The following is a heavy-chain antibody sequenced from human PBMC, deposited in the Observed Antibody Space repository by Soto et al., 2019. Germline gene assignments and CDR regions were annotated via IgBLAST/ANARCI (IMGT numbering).Heavy chain of an antibody. V-gene: IGHV3-9*01. CDR1: GFTFDDYA. Sequence: GGSLRLSCAASGFTFDDYAMHWVRQAPGKGLEWVSGISWNSGSIGYADSVKGRFTISRDNAKNSLYLEMNSLRAEDTALYYCAKVEGWFGDVSDAFDIWGQGTMVTVSS. D-gene: IGHD3-10*01. J-gene: IGHJ3*02. CDR2: ISWNSGSI. CDR3: AKVEGWFGDVSDAFDI.